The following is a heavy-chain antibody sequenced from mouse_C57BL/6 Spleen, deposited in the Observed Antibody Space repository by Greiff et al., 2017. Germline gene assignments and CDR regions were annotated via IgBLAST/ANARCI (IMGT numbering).Heavy chain of an antibody. Sequence: VQRVESGPGLVAPSQSLSITCTVSGFSLTSYAISWVRQPPGKGLEWLGVLWTGGGTNYNSAPKSRLSISKDNSKGQIFLKMNSLQTDDTARYYCARVYDGYQAWFAYRGQGTLVTVSA. CDR1: GFSLTSYA. D-gene: IGHD2-3*01. V-gene: IGHV2-9-1*01. CDR3: ARVYDGYQAWFAY. J-gene: IGHJ3*01. CDR2: LWTGGGT.